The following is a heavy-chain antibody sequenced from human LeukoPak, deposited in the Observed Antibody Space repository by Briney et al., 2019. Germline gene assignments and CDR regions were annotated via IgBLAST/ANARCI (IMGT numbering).Heavy chain of an antibody. CDR2: IRYDGSNK. J-gene: IGHJ6*03. Sequence: SGGSLRLSCAASGFTFSSYGMHWVRQAPGKGLEWVAFIRYDGSNKYYADSVKGRFTISRDNSKNTLYLQMNSLRAEDTAVYYCARQYYDFWSGYKDHYYYYMDVWGKGTTVTVSS. D-gene: IGHD3-3*01. CDR1: GFTFSSYG. CDR3: ARQYYDFWSGYKDHYYYYMDV. V-gene: IGHV3-30*02.